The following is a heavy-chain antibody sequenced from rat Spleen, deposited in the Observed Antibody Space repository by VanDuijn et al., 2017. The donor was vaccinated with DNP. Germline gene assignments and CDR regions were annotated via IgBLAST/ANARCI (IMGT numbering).Heavy chain of an antibody. V-gene: IGHV5S10*01. CDR3: ATYRDSYAHAMDA. CDR2: IIYDGSRT. D-gene: IGHD1-12*01. CDR1: GFTFSDYN. Sequence: EVQLVESGGGLVQPGRSLKLSCAASGFTFSDYNMAWVRQAPKKGLEWVATIIYDGSRTYYRDSVKGRFTISRDNAKSTLYLQMDSQRSEDTATYYFATYRDSYAHAMDAWGQGTSVTVSS. J-gene: IGHJ4*01.